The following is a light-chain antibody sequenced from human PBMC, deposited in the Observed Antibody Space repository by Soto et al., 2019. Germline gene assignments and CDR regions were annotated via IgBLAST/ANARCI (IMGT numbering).Light chain of an antibody. CDR3: QRGYTSSIT. V-gene: IGKV1-39*01. J-gene: IGKJ5*01. CDR2: SVS. CDR1: QSIGKH. Sequence: DIQMTQSPSSLSASVGDRVTITCRASQSIGKHLNWYQQKPGKAPKFLIYSVSSLQSGVPSRFSGSGSGTDFTLTINRLQPEDFATYYCQRGYTSSITFGQGTRLEIK.